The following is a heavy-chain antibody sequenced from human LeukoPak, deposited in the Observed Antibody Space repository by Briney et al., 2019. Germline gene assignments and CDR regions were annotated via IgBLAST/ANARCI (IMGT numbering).Heavy chain of an antibody. Sequence: GGSLRLSCAASGFTFSSYAMSWVRQAPGKGLEWGSAISGSGGSTYYADSVKGRFTISRDNSKNTLYLQMNSLRAEDTAVYYCAKVPISPNFWSGYYDAFDIWGQGTMVTVSS. D-gene: IGHD3-3*01. J-gene: IGHJ3*02. CDR3: AKVPISPNFWSGYYDAFDI. CDR2: ISGSGGST. V-gene: IGHV3-23*01. CDR1: GFTFSSYA.